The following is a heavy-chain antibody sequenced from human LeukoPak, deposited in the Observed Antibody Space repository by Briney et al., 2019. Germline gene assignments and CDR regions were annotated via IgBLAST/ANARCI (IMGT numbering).Heavy chain of an antibody. D-gene: IGHD2/OR15-2a*01. CDR2: IFYSGGST. Sequence: SETLSLTCTVSGGSIIGHWWSWIRRPPGKGLEWIGDIFYSGGSTNYNPSLKSRLTMSLDTSKNQFSLKLTSVTAADTAMYYCARRNTADASIDFWGQGTLVTASS. J-gene: IGHJ4*02. CDR3: ARRNTADASIDF. V-gene: IGHV4-59*08. CDR1: GGSIIGHW.